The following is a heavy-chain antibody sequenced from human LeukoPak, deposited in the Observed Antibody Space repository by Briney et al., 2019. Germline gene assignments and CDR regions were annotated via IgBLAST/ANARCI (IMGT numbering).Heavy chain of an antibody. CDR1: GFTFSSYA. CDR2: ISGSGGST. CDR3: AKGSNSMGTVTTAGGY. D-gene: IGHD4-11*01. V-gene: IGHV3-23*01. Sequence: PGGSLRLSCAASGFTFSSYAMSWVRQAPGKGLEWVSAISGSGGSTYYADSVKGRFTISRDNSKNTLYLQMNSLRAEDTAVYYCAKGSNSMGTVTTAGGYWGKGTLVTAPS. J-gene: IGHJ4*02.